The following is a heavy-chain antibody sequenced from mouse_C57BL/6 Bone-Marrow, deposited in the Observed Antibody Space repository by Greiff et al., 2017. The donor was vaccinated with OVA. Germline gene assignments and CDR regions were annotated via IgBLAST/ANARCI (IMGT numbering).Heavy chain of an antibody. J-gene: IGHJ2*01. D-gene: IGHD2-1*01. CDR3: ARSRGKNYFDY. V-gene: IGHV1-50*01. CDR2: IDPSDSYT. CDR1: GYTFTSYW. Sequence: VQLQQPGAELVKPGASVKLSCKASGYTFTSYWMQWVKQRPGQGLEWIGEIDPSDSYTNYNQKFKGKATLTVDTSSSTAYMQLSSLTSEDSAVYYCARSRGKNYFDYWGQGTTLTVSS.